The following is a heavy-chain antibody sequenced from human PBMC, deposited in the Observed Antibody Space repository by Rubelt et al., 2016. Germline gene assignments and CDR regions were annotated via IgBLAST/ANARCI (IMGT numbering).Heavy chain of an antibody. CDR1: GGSISSYY. CDR2: IYYSGST. V-gene: IGHV4-59*08. Sequence: QVQLQESGPGLVKPSETLSLTCTVSGGSISSYYWSWIRQPPGKGLEWIGYIYYSGSTNYNPSLKSRVTISVDTSKNQFSLKLSSVTAADTAVYYCARHRWGAFDIWGQGTMVTVSS. D-gene: IGHD3-16*01. J-gene: IGHJ3*02. CDR3: ARHRWGAFDI.